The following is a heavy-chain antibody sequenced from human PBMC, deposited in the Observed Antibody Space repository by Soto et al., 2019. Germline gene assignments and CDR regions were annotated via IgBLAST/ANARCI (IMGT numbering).Heavy chain of an antibody. J-gene: IGHJ6*02. Sequence: GGSLRLSCAASGFTFSSYAMHWVRQAPGKGLEWVAVISYDGSNKYYADSVKGRFTISRDNSKNTLYLQMNSLRAEDTAVYYCARDREGFAPAAINYYYGMDVWGQGTTVTVSS. V-gene: IGHV3-30-3*01. CDR1: GFTFSSYA. D-gene: IGHD2-2*01. CDR3: ARDREGFAPAAINYYYGMDV. CDR2: ISYDGSNK.